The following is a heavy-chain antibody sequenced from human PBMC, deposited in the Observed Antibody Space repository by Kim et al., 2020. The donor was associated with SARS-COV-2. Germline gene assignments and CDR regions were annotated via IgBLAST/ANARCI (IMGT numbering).Heavy chain of an antibody. D-gene: IGHD3-16*02. CDR3: TKGLRIGGVFAHPFDY. J-gene: IGHJ4*02. V-gene: IGHV3-23*01. CDR1: GFTFINYA. Sequence: GGSLRLSCAASGFTFINYAMSWVRQVPGKGLEWVSSISGSGGKTYYPDSVQGRFTISRDNFKNTLYLQMNSLSAEDAGAYYCTKGLRIGGVFAHPFDYWGQGTLVTVS. CDR2: ISGSGGKT.